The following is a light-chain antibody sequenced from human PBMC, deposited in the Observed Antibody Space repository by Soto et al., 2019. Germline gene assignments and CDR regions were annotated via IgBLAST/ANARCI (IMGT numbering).Light chain of an antibody. J-gene: IGKJ5*01. CDR2: GAS. CDR3: QHYGRSPIT. V-gene: IGKV3-20*01. Sequence: EIVFTQSPCTLSLSTEERATLSCRASQSVNSRLAWYQHKPGQAPRLLISGASSRATGIPDRFSGSGSATDFTLTISRLEPEDFALYYCQHYGRSPITFGQGTRLEIK. CDR1: QSVNSR.